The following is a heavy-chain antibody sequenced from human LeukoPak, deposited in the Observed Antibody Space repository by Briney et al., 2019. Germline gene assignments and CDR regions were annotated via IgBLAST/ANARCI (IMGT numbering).Heavy chain of an antibody. Sequence: ASVKVSCKASGGTFSSYAISWVRQAPGQGLEWMGWINPNSGGTNYAQKFQGRVTMTRDTSISTAYMELSRLRSDDTAVYYCARDHQGGSYYSSACDYWGQGTLVTVSS. D-gene: IGHD1-26*01. CDR2: INPNSGGT. CDR1: GGTFSSYA. V-gene: IGHV1-2*02. CDR3: ARDHQGGSYYSSACDY. J-gene: IGHJ4*02.